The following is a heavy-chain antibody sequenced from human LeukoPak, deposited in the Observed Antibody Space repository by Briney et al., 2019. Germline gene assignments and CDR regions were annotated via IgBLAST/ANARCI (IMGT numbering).Heavy chain of an antibody. CDR1: GASVSSDY. V-gene: IGHV4-59*02. CDR2: THYRGDI. D-gene: IGHD3-10*01. Sequence: SETLSLTCSVSGASVSSDYWNWIRQFPGRGLEWIGYTHYRGDINYNPSLKSRLTMSVDASSNQVSLKLSSVTAADAAVYYCGRNLGSGSDHWGQGTLVTVSS. CDR3: GRNLGSGSDH. J-gene: IGHJ4*02.